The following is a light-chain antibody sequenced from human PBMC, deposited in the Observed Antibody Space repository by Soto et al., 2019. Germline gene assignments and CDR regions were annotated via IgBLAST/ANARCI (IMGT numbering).Light chain of an antibody. CDR2: DAS. CDR1: QSFSSSK. J-gene: IGKJ1*01. CDR3: QVYGNLPPWT. Sequence: EIVLTQSPGTLSLSPGERATLSCRASQSFSSSKLAWYQQKPGQAPRLVVYDASTRATGIPDRFSGSGSGTEFTLTISRLEPEDFAVYHCQVYGNLPPWTFGQGTRVEIK. V-gene: IGKV3-20*01.